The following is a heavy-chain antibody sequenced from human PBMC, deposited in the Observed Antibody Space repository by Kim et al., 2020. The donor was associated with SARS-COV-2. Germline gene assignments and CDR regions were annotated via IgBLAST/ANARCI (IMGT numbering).Heavy chain of an antibody. CDR1: GYTFTSYA. CDR3: AREGSSSWLSYYYGMDV. V-gene: IGHV1-3*01. Sequence: ASVKVSCKASGYTFTSYAMHWVRQAPGQRLEWMGWINAGNGNTKYSQKFQGRVTITRDTSASTAYMELSSLRSEDTAVYYCAREGSSSWLSYYYGMDVWGQGTTVTVSS. D-gene: IGHD6-13*01. J-gene: IGHJ6*02. CDR2: INAGNGNT.